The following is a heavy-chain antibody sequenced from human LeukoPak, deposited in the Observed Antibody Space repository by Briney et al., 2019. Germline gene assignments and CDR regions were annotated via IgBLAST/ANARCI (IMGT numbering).Heavy chain of an antibody. V-gene: IGHV3-15*01. J-gene: IGHJ6*03. CDR3: TTLESGSSYYYYMDL. CDR2: IKSKTDGGTT. Sequence: GGSLRLSCAASGLTFSNAWMSWVRQAPGKGLEWVGRIKSKTDGGTTDYAAPVKGRFSISRDDSNNTVYLKMYSLKTEDTAVYYCTTLESGSSYYYYMDLWGKGTTVTISS. D-gene: IGHD1-26*01. CDR1: GLTFSNAW.